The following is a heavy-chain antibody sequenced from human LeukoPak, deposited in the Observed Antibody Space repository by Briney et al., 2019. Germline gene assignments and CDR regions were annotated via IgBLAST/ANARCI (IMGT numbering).Heavy chain of an antibody. V-gene: IGHV1-46*01. J-gene: IGHJ6*03. Sequence: ASVKVSCKASGYTFTSYYIHWVRQAPGQGLEWMGLINPSGGSTNYAQKFQGGVTMTRDTSTSTVYMEPSSLRSEDTAVYYCARGPSITMVRGGQWYYYMDVWGKGTTVTISS. D-gene: IGHD3-10*01. CDR1: GYTFTSYY. CDR2: INPSGGST. CDR3: ARGPSITMVRGGQWYYYMDV.